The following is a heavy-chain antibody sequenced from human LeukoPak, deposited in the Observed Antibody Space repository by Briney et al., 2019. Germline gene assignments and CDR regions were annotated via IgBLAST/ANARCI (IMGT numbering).Heavy chain of an antibody. CDR3: ARRLGTAMVSYWFDP. Sequence: SQTLSLTCTVSGGSISSGGYYWSWIRQHPGKGLEWIGYIYYSGSTYYNPSLESRVTISVDTSKNQFSLKLSSVTAADTAVYYCARRLGTAMVSYWFDPWGQGTLVTVSS. CDR1: GGSISSGGYY. V-gene: IGHV4-31*03. CDR2: IYYSGST. J-gene: IGHJ5*02. D-gene: IGHD5-18*01.